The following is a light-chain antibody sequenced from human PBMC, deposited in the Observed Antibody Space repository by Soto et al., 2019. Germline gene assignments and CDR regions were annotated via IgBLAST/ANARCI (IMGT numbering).Light chain of an antibody. CDR3: QQYSSYWT. V-gene: IGKV1-5*01. CDR2: DAT. Sequence: DIQMTQSPSTLSSSVGDRVTITCRASQSISAWLAWYQPKPGKAPKLLIHDATSLESGVPSRFSVSGSGTEFTLTISSMQPDDFATYYCQQYSSYWTFAQGTKVDI. CDR1: QSISAW. J-gene: IGKJ1*01.